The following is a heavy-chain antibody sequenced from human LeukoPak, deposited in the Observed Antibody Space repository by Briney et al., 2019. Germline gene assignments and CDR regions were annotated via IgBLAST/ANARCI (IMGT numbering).Heavy chain of an antibody. J-gene: IGHJ4*01. CDR2: ISGSGGST. Sequence: PGGSLRLSCAASGFTYSSYDMSWVRQAPGKGLEWVSVISGSGGSTYYADSVKGRFTISRDNSKNTLYLQMNSLRAADTAVYYCAKTPGGELCSSPFDDWGLVTLVTVSS. V-gene: IGHV3-23*01. CDR3: AKTPGGELCSSPFDD. CDR1: GFTYSSYD. D-gene: IGHD3-16*01.